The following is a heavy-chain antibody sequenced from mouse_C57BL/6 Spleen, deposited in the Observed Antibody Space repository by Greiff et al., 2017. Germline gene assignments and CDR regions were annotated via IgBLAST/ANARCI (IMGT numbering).Heavy chain of an antibody. V-gene: IGHV1-18*01. CDR2: INPNNGGT. D-gene: IGHD2-5*01. J-gene: IGHJ2*01. CDR1: GYTFTDYN. Sequence: EVQLQQSGPELVKPGASVKIPCKASGYTFTDYNMDWVKQSHGKSLEWIGDINPNNGGTSYNQKFKGKATLTVDKSSSTAYMELRSLTSEDTAVYYCARYDYSNYYFDYWGQGTTLTVSS. CDR3: ARYDYSNYYFDY.